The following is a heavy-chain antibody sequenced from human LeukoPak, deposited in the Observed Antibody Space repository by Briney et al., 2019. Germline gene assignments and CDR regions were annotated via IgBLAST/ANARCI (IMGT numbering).Heavy chain of an antibody. J-gene: IGHJ4*02. CDR2: IRYEGSNK. V-gene: IGHV3-30*02. Sequence: PGGSLRLSCAASGFIFSSYGMHWVRQAPGEGLEWVAFIRYEGSNKYYADSVKGRVTISRDNSKNTLYLQMNSLRAEDTAVYYCAKDSTHYRVWDDYDSTGLTYWGQGTLVTVSS. CDR1: GFIFSSYG. CDR3: AKDSTHYRVWDDYDSTGLTY. D-gene: IGHD3-22*01.